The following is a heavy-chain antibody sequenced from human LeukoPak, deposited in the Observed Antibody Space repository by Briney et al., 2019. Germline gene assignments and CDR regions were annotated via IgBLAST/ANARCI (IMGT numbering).Heavy chain of an antibody. Sequence: SETLSLTCSVSGGSISSSSYYWGWIRQPPGKGLEWIGSINYSGSTYYKPSLKSRVTISVDTSKNQFYLNLTSVTAADTAVYYCARLRGDGYNQYYFDYWGQGTLVTVSS. V-gene: IGHV4-39*01. D-gene: IGHD5-24*01. CDR3: ARLRGDGYNQYYFDY. CDR2: INYSGST. J-gene: IGHJ4*02. CDR1: GGSISSSSYY.